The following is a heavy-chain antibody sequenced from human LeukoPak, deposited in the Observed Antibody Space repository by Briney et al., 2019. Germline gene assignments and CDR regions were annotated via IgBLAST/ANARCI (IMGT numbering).Heavy chain of an antibody. V-gene: IGHV3-9*01. CDR1: GFTFDDYA. J-gene: IGHJ6*02. Sequence: PGGSLRLSCAASGFTFDDYAMHWVRQAPGKGLEWVSGISWNSGSIGYADSVKGRFTISRDNAKNSLYLQMNSLRAEDTALYYCAKDRLPSGFGELLSNSGMDVWGQGTTVTVSS. CDR3: AKDRLPSGFGELLSNSGMDV. CDR2: ISWNSGSI. D-gene: IGHD3-10*01.